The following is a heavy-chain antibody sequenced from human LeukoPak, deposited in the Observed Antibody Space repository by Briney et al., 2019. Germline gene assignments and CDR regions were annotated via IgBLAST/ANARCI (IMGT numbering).Heavy chain of an antibody. Sequence: ASVKVSCKASGYTCTSYDINWVRRASGQGLEWMGWMNPNSGNTGYAQKFQGRVIMTKNTSITTAYMDLSSLKSEDTSVYYCARALSWTTESYYYLDVWGKGTTVTVSS. CDR2: MNPNSGNT. CDR1: GYTCTSYD. D-gene: IGHD3/OR15-3a*01. J-gene: IGHJ6*03. CDR3: ARALSWTTESYYYLDV. V-gene: IGHV1-8*01.